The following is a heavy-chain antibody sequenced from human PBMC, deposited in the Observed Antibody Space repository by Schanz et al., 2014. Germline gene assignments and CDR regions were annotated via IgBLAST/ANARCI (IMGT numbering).Heavy chain of an antibody. CDR2: ISASGGTT. J-gene: IGHJ4*02. D-gene: IGHD5-12*01. CDR1: GFTLSNYA. Sequence: EMQLLESGGGLAQPGGSLRLSCAASGFTLSNYAMSWVRQAPGKGLEWVSAISASGGTTYYADSVKGRFTISRDNAKNSLCLQMNSLRAEDTAVYYCARKVVATIGGYYDNWGQGTLVIVSS. CDR3: ARKVVATIGGYYDN. V-gene: IGHV3-23*01.